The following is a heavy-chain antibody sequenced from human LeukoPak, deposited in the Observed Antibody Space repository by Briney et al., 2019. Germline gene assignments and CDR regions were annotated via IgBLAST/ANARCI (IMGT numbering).Heavy chain of an antibody. J-gene: IGHJ5*02. CDR3: AISPIFGVVIHNWFDP. D-gene: IGHD3-3*01. Sequence: ASVKVSCKASGGTFSNYAISWVRQAPGQGLEWMGGIIPIFGTANYAQKFQGRVTITADKSTSTAYMELSSLRSEDTAVYYCAISPIFGVVIHNWFDPWGQGTLVTVSS. V-gene: IGHV1-69*06. CDR1: GGTFSNYA. CDR2: IIPIFGTA.